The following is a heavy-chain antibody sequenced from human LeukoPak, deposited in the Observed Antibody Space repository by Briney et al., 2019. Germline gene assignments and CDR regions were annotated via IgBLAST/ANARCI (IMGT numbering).Heavy chain of an antibody. J-gene: IGHJ3*02. Sequence: SETLSLTCTVSGGSISSSGYYWGWMRQPPGKGLEWIGSIYYSGSTYYNPSLKSRVTIFVDTSKNQFSLKLSSVTAADTAVYYCALGVAEDVLDIWGQGTMVTVSS. CDR2: IYYSGST. CDR1: GGSISSSGYY. V-gene: IGHV4-39*01. CDR3: ALGVAEDVLDI.